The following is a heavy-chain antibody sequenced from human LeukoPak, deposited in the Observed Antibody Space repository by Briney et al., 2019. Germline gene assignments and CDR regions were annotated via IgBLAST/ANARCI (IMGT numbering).Heavy chain of an antibody. V-gene: IGHV4-34*01. D-gene: IGHD3-10*01. Sequence: SETLSLTCAVSGGSFSGYYWSWIRHPPGKGLEWIGEINHSGSTNYNPSLKRRVTISVDTSKNQFSLQLSSVTAADTAVNYCAREQRITMVRGVIALDYWGQGTVVTVSS. CDR1: GGSFSGYY. J-gene: IGHJ4*02. CDR2: INHSGST. CDR3: AREQRITMVRGVIALDY.